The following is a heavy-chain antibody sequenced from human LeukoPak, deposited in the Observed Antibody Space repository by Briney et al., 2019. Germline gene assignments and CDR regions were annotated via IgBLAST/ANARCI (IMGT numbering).Heavy chain of an antibody. CDR3: ASYRCKHYYDSSGYYCYFQH. Sequence: ASVKVSCKASGGTFSSYAISWVRQAPGQGLEWMGRIIPILGIANYAQKFQGRVTITADKSTSTAYMELSSLRSEDTAVYYCASYRCKHYYDSSGYYCYFQHWGQGTLVTVSS. CDR1: GGTFSSYA. V-gene: IGHV1-69*04. J-gene: IGHJ1*01. D-gene: IGHD3-22*01. CDR2: IIPILGIA.